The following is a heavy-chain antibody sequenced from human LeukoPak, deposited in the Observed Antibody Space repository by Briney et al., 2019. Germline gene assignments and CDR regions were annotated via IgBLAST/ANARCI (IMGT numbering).Heavy chain of an antibody. CDR3: ARDVVGMGGYGAYVGLPLDY. Sequence: SETLSLTCTVSGGSTTNYYWSWIRQPPGQGLEWIGYIHYSGSTNYNPSLRSRVTISVDTSKNQFSLKLNSVTPEDTAVYYCARDVVGMGGYGAYVGLPLDYWDQGILVTVSS. CDR2: IHYSGST. J-gene: IGHJ4*02. V-gene: IGHV4-59*12. D-gene: IGHD5-12*01. CDR1: GGSTTNYY.